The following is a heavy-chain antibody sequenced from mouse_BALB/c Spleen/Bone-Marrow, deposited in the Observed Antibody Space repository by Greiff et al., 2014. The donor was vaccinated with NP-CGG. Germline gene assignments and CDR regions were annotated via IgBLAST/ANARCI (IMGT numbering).Heavy chain of an antibody. CDR1: GYTFTSYW. Sequence: VQLQQSGAELVRPGASVKLSCKASGYTFTSYWINWVKQRPGQGLEWIGNIYPSDSYTNYNQKFKDKATLTVDKSSSTAYMQPSSPTSEDSAVYYCTRDGSPFAYWGQGTLVTVSA. D-gene: IGHD2-3*01. J-gene: IGHJ3*01. CDR2: IYPSDSYT. CDR3: TRDGSPFAY. V-gene: IGHV1-69*02.